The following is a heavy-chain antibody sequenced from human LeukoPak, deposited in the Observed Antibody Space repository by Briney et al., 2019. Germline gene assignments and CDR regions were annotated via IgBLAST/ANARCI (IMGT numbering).Heavy chain of an antibody. CDR2: ISSSSSTI. D-gene: IGHD2-15*01. CDR3: ARDSGEYCSGGSCSNFGY. V-gene: IGHV3-48*04. Sequence: GGSLRLSCAASGFTFSSYSMNWVRQAPGKGLEWVSYISSSSSTIYYTDSVKGRFTISRDNAKNSLYLQMNSLRAEDTAVYYCARDSGEYCSGGSCSNFGYWGQGTLVTVSS. CDR1: GFTFSSYS. J-gene: IGHJ4*02.